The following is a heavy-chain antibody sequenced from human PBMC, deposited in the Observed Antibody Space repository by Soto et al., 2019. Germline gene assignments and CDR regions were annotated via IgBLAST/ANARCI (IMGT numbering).Heavy chain of an antibody. J-gene: IGHJ6*02. CDR1: GYTFTSYG. CDR3: ARMGDVPYYYYGMDV. D-gene: IGHD3-16*01. V-gene: IGHV1-18*01. Sequence: QVQLVQSGAEVKKHGASVKVSCKASGYTFTSYGITWVRQAPGQGLEWLGWINGYNGNTNYAQKLQGRVTMTTDTSTSTAYMELRSLRSDDTAVYYCARMGDVPYYYYGMDVWGQGTTVTVSS. CDR2: INGYNGNT.